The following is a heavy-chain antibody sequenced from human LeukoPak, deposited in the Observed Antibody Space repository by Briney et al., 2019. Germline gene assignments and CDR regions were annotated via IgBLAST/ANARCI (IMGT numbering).Heavy chain of an antibody. J-gene: IGHJ4*02. Sequence: GGSLRLSCAVSGITLSNYGMSWVRQAPGKGLEWVAGISGSGGSTNYADSVKGRFTISRDNPKNTLYLQMSILRAEDTAVYFCAKRGVVIRVILVGFHKEAYYFDSWGQGALVTVSS. D-gene: IGHD3-22*01. V-gene: IGHV3-23*01. CDR2: ISGSGGST. CDR1: GITLSNYG. CDR3: AKRGVVIRVILVGFHKEAYYFDS.